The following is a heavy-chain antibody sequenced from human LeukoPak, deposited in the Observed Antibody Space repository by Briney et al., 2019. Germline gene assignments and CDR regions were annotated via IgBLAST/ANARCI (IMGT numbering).Heavy chain of an antibody. V-gene: IGHV3-30*04. CDR2: ISYDGTNK. D-gene: IGHD3-10*01. J-gene: IGHJ4*02. CDR1: GFAFSIYG. Sequence: GGSLRLSCAASGFAFSIYGIHWIRQAPGKGLEWVAVISYDGTNKYYADSVKGRFTISRDNSKNTVYLHMNSLRAEDTAVYYCARDWRGYFYGSGSYVEYWGQGNLVTVSS. CDR3: ARDWRGYFYGSGSYVEY.